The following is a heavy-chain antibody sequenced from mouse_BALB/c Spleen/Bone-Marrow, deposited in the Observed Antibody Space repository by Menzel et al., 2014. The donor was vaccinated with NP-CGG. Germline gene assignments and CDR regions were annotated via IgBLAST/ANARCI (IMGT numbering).Heavy chain of an antibody. CDR1: GYTFTSYW. CDR2: INPSNGRA. J-gene: IGHJ3*01. Sequence: QVQLKDSGAELVKPGASAKLSCKASGYTFTSYWMHWVKQRPGQGLEWIGEINPSNGRADYNEKFRSKATLTVDRSSSTAYMQLSSLTSEDSAVYYCARAGGYDGFAYWGQGTLVTVSA. D-gene: IGHD2-2*01. CDR3: ARAGGYDGFAY. V-gene: IGHV1S81*02.